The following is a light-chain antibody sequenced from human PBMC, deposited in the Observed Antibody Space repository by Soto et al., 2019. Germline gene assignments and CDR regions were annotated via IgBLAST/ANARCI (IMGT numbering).Light chain of an antibody. V-gene: IGKV1-8*01. CDR2: AAS. J-gene: IGKJ3*01. Sequence: AIRMTQSPSSLSASTGDRVTITCRASQGISSYLAWYQQKPGKAPKLLIYAASTLQSGVPSRFSGSGSGTDFALTISCLQSEDFGSYYCQQYYSYPLTFGPGTKVDIK. CDR3: QQYYSYPLT. CDR1: QGISSY.